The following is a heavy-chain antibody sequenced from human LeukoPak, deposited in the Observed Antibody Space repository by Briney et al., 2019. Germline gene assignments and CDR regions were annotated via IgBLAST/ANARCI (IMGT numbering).Heavy chain of an antibody. CDR1: GFTFDDYA. D-gene: IGHD3-3*01. J-gene: IGHJ6*02. Sequence: GGSLRLSCAAYGFTFDDYAMHWVRQAPGKGLEWVSGISWNSGSIGYADSVKGRFTISRDNAKNSLYLQMNSLRAEDTALYYCAKAPIYYYYGMDVWGQGTTVTVSS. CDR2: ISWNSGSI. V-gene: IGHV3-9*01. CDR3: AKAPIYYYYGMDV.